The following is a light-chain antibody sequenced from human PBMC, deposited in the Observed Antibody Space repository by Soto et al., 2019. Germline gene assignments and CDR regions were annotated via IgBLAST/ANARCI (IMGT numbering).Light chain of an antibody. CDR1: SSDVGSHNL. Sequence: QSALTQPASVSGSPGQSITIYCTGTSSDVGSHNLVSWYQQHPGQAPKLMIYEVTKRPLGVSTRFSAPKSGNTASLTISGLQAEDEADYYCCSYGGSRAVFGGGTQLTVL. J-gene: IGLJ7*01. CDR3: CSYGGSRAV. CDR2: EVT. V-gene: IGLV2-23*02.